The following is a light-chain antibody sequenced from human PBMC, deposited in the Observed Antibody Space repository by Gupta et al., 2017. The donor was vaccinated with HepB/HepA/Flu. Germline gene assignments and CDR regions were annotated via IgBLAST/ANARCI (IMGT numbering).Light chain of an antibody. J-gene: IGLJ2*01. CDR3: AAWDDSLNGPYVV. CDR2: SNN. Sequence: QSVLTQPPSASGTTGQRVTIPCSGSSSNIGSNTVNWYQQLPGTAPKLLIYSNNQRPSGVPDRFSGSKSGTSASLAISGLQSEDEADYYCAAWDDSLNGPYVVFGGGTKLTVL. CDR1: SSNIGSNT. V-gene: IGLV1-44*01.